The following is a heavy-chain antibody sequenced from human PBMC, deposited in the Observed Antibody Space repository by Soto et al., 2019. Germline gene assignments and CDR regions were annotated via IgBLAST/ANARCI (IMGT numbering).Heavy chain of an antibody. CDR3: ARDRHNNFFDP. V-gene: IGHV4-31*03. Sequence: SESLSLTCTVSGASMSSGGYYWTWIRQSPGKGLEWIGYIYYSGSTYYNPSLESRVAISLDTSRSQFSLTLHSVTAADTAIYYCARDRHNNFFDPWGQGTLVTVS. J-gene: IGHJ5*02. CDR1: GASMSSGGYY. CDR2: IYYSGST. D-gene: IGHD6-6*01.